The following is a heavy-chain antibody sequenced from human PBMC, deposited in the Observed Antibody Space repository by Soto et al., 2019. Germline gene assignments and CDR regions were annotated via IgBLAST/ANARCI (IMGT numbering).Heavy chain of an antibody. D-gene: IGHD3-22*01. J-gene: IGHJ4*02. CDR2: IYHSGST. Sequence: NPSETLSLTCAVSGGSISSSNWWSWVRQPPGKGLEWIGEIYHSGSTNYNPSLKSRVTISVDKSKNQFSLKLSSVTAADTAVYYCARWVRNYYDSSGYPDYWGQGTLVTVSS. CDR3: ARWVRNYYDSSGYPDY. V-gene: IGHV4-4*02. CDR1: GGSISSSNW.